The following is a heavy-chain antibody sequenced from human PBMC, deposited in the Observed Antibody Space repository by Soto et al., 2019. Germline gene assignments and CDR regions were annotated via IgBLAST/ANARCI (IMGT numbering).Heavy chain of an antibody. CDR1: GGSISSRSYY. CDR2: IYYSGNA. CDR3: ARHKDTSSRYLLPDF. D-gene: IGHD6-13*01. Sequence: QLQLQESGPGLVKPSETLSLTCTVSGGSISSRSYYWGWIRQPPGKGLERIGSIYYSGNAYYNPSLKSRVAVSVDTSKNQFSLKVTSVTATDTAVYYCARHKDTSSRYLLPDFWGQGTLVTVSS. J-gene: IGHJ4*02. V-gene: IGHV4-39*01.